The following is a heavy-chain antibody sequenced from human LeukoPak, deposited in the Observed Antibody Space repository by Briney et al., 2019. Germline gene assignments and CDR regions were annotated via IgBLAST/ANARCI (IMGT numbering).Heavy chain of an antibody. J-gene: IGHJ6*04. Sequence: GRSLRLSCAASGFTFSSYVMHWVRQAPGKGLEWVSSITSGSSYIYYADSVKGRFTISRDNAKNSLYLQMNSLRAEDTAVYYCAELGITMIGGVWGKGTTVTISS. CDR2: ITSGSSYI. CDR1: GFTFSSYV. V-gene: IGHV3-21*01. D-gene: IGHD3-10*02. CDR3: AELGITMIGGV.